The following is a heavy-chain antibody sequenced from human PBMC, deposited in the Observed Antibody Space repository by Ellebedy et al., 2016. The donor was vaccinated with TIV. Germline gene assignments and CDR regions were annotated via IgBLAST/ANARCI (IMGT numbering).Heavy chain of an antibody. D-gene: IGHD3-9*01. CDR2: IWYDGSNK. V-gene: IGHV3-33*01. CDR3: ARDSLVLVDFDWLGVFDL. J-gene: IGHJ2*01. CDR1: GFTFSSYG. Sequence: GESLKISCAASGFTFSSYGMHWVRQAPGKGLEWVAVIWYDGSNKYYADSVKGRFTISRDNSKNTLYLQMNSLRAEDTDVYYCARDSLVLVDFDWLGVFDLWGRGTLVTVSS.